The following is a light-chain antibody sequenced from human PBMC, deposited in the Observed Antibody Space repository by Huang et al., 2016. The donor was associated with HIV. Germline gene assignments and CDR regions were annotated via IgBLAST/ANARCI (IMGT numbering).Light chain of an antibody. V-gene: IGKV4-1*01. CDR2: GAS. J-gene: IGKJ1*01. Sequence: DIVMTQSPDSLAVSLGERATINCKSSQSVLYRSNNKNYLSWYQQKPGQPPKLLIYGASPRESGVPDRFTGSGSGTDFSLTISSLQAEDVAVYYCQQYDTSPWTFGQGTKVEIK. CDR1: QSVLYRSNNKNY. CDR3: QQYDTSPWT.